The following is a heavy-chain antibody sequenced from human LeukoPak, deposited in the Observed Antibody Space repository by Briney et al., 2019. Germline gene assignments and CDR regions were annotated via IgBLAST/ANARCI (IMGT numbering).Heavy chain of an antibody. CDR1: GGTFSSYA. CDR2: IIPIFGTA. D-gene: IGHD2-2*01. CDR3: ATGPAAERKGPFYYYYYMDV. Sequence: GASVTVSCKASGGTFSSYAISWVRQAPGQGLEWMGGIIPIFGTANYAQKFQGRVTITTDESTSTAYMELSSLRSEDTAVYYCATGPAAERKGPFYYYYYMDVWGKGTTVTVSS. V-gene: IGHV1-69*05. J-gene: IGHJ6*03.